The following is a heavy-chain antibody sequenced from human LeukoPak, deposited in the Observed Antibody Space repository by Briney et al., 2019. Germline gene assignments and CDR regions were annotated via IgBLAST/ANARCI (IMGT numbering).Heavy chain of an antibody. CDR3: AREVVPAAMGAFDI. CDR1: GFTFSSYG. CDR2: IRYDGSNK. D-gene: IGHD2-2*01. V-gene: IGHV3-30*02. J-gene: IGHJ3*02. Sequence: PGGSLRLSCAASGFTFSSYGMHWVRQAPGKGLEWVAFIRYDGSNKYYADSVKGRFTISRDNSKNTLYLQMNSLRAEDTAVYYCAREVVPAAMGAFDIWGQGTMVTVSS.